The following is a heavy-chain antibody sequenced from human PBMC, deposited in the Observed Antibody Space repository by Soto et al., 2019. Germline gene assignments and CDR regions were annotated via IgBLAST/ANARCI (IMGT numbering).Heavy chain of an antibody. Sequence: SVKVSCKASGGTFSSYAISWVRQAPGQGLEWMGGVIPIFGTANYAQKFQGRVTITADESTSTAYMELSSLRSEDTAVYYCARDLAYCGGDCYYLNWFDPWGQGTLVTVSS. D-gene: IGHD2-21*02. V-gene: IGHV1-69*13. CDR2: VIPIFGTA. CDR1: GGTFSSYA. J-gene: IGHJ5*02. CDR3: ARDLAYCGGDCYYLNWFDP.